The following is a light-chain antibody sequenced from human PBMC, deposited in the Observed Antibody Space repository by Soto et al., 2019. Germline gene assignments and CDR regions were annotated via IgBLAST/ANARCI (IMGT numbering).Light chain of an antibody. Sequence: QSVLTQPPSASGTPGQRVSISCSGGSSNIGSNYVYWYQQVPGTAPKLLISSDNQRPSGVPDRFSGSQSGTSASLAISGLQSEDEADYHCGAWDDSLNGWVFGGGTKLTVL. CDR2: SDN. V-gene: IGLV1-44*01. J-gene: IGLJ3*02. CDR1: SSNIGSNY. CDR3: GAWDDSLNGWV.